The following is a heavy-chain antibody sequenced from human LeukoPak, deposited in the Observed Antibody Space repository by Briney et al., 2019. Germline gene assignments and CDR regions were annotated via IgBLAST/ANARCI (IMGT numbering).Heavy chain of an antibody. CDR3: ARGMVPGHPPGSDFDY. V-gene: IGHV3-23*01. Sequence: PGGSLRLSCAASGFTFSSYAMSWVRQAPGKGLEWVSAISGSGGSTYYADSVKGRFTISRDNAKNSLYLQMNSLRAEDTAVYYCARGMVPGHPPGSDFDYWGQGTLVTVSS. J-gene: IGHJ4*02. CDR2: ISGSGGST. CDR1: GFTFSSYA. D-gene: IGHD3-10*01.